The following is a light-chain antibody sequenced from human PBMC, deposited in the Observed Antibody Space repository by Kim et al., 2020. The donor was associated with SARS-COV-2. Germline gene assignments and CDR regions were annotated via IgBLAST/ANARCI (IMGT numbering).Light chain of an antibody. Sequence: SYELTQPPSVSVSPGQTASITCSGDKLGDKYASWYHQKPGQAPVLVIYQDTKRPSGIPERFSGSNSGNTATLTISGTQAMDEADYYCQAWDSSTYVFGTGTKSPS. CDR1: KLGDKY. CDR3: QAWDSSTYV. CDR2: QDT. V-gene: IGLV3-1*01. J-gene: IGLJ1*01.